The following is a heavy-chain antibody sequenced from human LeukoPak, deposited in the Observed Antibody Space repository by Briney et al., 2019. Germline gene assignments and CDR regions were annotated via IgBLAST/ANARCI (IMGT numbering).Heavy chain of an antibody. Sequence: GGSLRLSCAASGFTFSDYYMSWIRQAPGKGLEWVSSISSSSSYIYYADSVKGRFTISRDNAKNSLYLQMNSLRAEDTAVYYCARDSYSSSWTKHFDYWGQGTLVTVSS. V-gene: IGHV3-11*06. J-gene: IGHJ4*02. D-gene: IGHD6-13*01. CDR3: ARDSYSSSWTKHFDY. CDR2: ISSSSSYI. CDR1: GFTFSDYY.